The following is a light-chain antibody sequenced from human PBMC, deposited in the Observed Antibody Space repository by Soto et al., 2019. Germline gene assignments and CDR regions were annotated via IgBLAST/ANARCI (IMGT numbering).Light chain of an antibody. J-gene: IGKJ3*01. Sequence: EIVLTQSPGTLSLSPGEIATLSCRASQSVSSSYLAWYQQKPGQAPRLLIYGASSRATGIPDRFSGSESGTDFTLTISRLEPEDFAVYYCQQYGSSPPAFGPGTKVDI. CDR2: GAS. CDR3: QQYGSSPPA. CDR1: QSVSSSY. V-gene: IGKV3-20*01.